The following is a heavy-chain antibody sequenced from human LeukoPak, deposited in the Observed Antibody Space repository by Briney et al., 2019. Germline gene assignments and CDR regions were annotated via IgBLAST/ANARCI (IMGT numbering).Heavy chain of an antibody. D-gene: IGHD3-3*01. V-gene: IGHV3-74*01. Sequence: PGGSLRLSCAASGFTFSSYWMHWVRQAPGKGLVWVSRINSDGSSTSYADSVKGRFTISRDNAKNTLYLQMNSLKTEDTAVYYCTTRITIFGVVIIHAFDIWGQGTMVTVSS. CDR3: TTRITIFGVVIIHAFDI. J-gene: IGHJ3*02. CDR2: INSDGSST. CDR1: GFTFSSYW.